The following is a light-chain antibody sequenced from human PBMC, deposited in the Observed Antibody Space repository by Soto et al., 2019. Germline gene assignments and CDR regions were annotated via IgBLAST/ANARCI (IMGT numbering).Light chain of an antibody. CDR1: QSVSSYY. J-gene: IGKJ1*01. CDR3: QQYGSSQWT. V-gene: IGKV3-20*01. Sequence: EIVLTQSPDTLSLSPGERATLSCRARQSVSSYYLAWYQQKPGQAPRLLIYGASARATGIPDRFSGSGSGTDFTLTIRRLEPEDFAVYYCQQYGSSQWTFGQGTKVDIK. CDR2: GAS.